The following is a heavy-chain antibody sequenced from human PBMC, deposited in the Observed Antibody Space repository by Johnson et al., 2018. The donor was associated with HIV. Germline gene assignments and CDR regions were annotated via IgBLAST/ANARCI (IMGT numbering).Heavy chain of an antibody. V-gene: IGHV3-66*01. CDR2: IYSGGST. Sequence: VQLVESGGDLVQPGGSLRLSCAVSGFTVSSNYMSWVRRAPGQGLEWVSVIYSGGSTYYADSVKGRFTISRDNSKNTVYLQMNSLRADDTAVYYCARRYCSGGRCLNPKDAFDIWGQGTMVTVSS. CDR3: ARRYCSGGRCLNPKDAFDI. D-gene: IGHD2-15*01. J-gene: IGHJ3*02. CDR1: GFTVSSNY.